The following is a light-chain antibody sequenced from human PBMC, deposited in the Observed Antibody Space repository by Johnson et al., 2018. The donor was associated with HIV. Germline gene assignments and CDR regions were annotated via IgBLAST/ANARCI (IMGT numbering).Light chain of an antibody. CDR3: GTWDSSLSAGV. CDR1: RSSTGRNY. Sequence: QSVLTQPPSVSAAPGQKVTIYCSGSRSSTGRNYASWYQQLPGTAPKLLIYENNKRPSGIPDRFSGSKYGTSATLGITGLQTGDEADYYCGTWDSSLSAGVFGTGTKVTVL. V-gene: IGLV1-51*02. J-gene: IGLJ1*01. CDR2: ENN.